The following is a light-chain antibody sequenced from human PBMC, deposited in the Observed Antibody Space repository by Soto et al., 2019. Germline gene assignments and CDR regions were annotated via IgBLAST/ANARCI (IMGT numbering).Light chain of an antibody. CDR2: EVS. Sequence: QSALTQPTSASGSPGQSVTISCTGTSSDVGGYNYVSWYQQHPGKAPKLMIYEVSKRPSGVPDRFSGSKSGNTASLTVSGLQPEDEADYYCSSYAGSNNYGVFGTGTKVTVL. CDR1: SSDVGGYNY. CDR3: SSYAGSNNYGV. V-gene: IGLV2-8*01. J-gene: IGLJ1*01.